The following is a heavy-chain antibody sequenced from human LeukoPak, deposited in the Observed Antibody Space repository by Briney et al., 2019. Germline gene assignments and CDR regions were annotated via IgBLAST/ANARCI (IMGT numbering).Heavy chain of an antibody. Sequence: PSETLSLTCTVSGDSITRGSYYWSWIRQPAGKGLEWIGRISTSGRTYYNPSLKSRVTISVDTSKNQFSLKLSSVTAADTAVYYCASDSSSSSKDHWGQGTLVTVSS. D-gene: IGHD6-6*01. CDR2: ISTSGRT. J-gene: IGHJ4*02. V-gene: IGHV4-61*02. CDR3: ASDSSSSSKDH. CDR1: GDSITRGSYY.